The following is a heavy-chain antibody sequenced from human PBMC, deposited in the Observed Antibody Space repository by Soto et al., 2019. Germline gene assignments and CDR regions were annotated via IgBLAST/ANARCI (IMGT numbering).Heavy chain of an antibody. CDR2: NYYSGIT. V-gene: IGHV4-31*03. D-gene: IGHD6-6*01. J-gene: IGHJ6*02. Sequence: QVQLQEPGPGLVKPSQTLSLTCTVSAGSISTGGYYWTWIRQHPRKVLEWIGYNYYSGITYYNLSLKSRVTISLDTSKNQFSLKLSSVTAADTAVYYCARGSSIAGLDYGMDVWGQGPTVTVSS. CDR3: ARGSSIAGLDYGMDV. CDR1: AGSISTGGYY.